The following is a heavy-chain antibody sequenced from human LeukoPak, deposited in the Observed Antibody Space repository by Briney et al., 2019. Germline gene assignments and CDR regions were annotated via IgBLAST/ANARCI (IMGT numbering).Heavy chain of an antibody. J-gene: IGHJ4*02. CDR3: AKDRGYSSGRDFDF. V-gene: IGHV3-48*03. D-gene: IGHD6-19*01. Sequence: GGSLRLSCAASGFSFSSYEFNWVRQAPGKGLEWVSYISDSGRTTSYADSVKGRFTIFRDNAQNSLYLQMNSLRAEDTAVYYCAKDRGYSSGRDFDFWGQGTLVTVSS. CDR1: GFSFSSYE. CDR2: ISDSGRTT.